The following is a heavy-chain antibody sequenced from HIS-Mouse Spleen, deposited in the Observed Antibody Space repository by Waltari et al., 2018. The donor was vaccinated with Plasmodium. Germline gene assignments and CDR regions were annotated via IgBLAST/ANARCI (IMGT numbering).Heavy chain of an antibody. V-gene: IGHV3-13*01. J-gene: IGHJ4*02. CDR3: ARGPTYSSSYYFDY. D-gene: IGHD6-6*01. CDR2: IGTAGDT. Sequence: GKGLEWVSAIGTAGDTYYPGSVKGRFTISRENAKNSLYLQMNSLRAGDTAVYYCARGPTYSSSYYFDYWGQGTLVTVSS.